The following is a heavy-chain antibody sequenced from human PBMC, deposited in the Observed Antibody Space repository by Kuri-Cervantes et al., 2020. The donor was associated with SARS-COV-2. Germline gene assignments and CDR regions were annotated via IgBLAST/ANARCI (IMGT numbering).Heavy chain of an antibody. CDR2: IISSSSYI. CDR3: AKDPRVIIAAAGDGY. V-gene: IGHV3-21*04. Sequence: ESLKISLAASGFTFSSYSMNWVRPAPGKGLEWVSSIISSSSYIYYADSVKGRFTISRDNSKNTLYLQMNSLRAEDTAVYYCAKDPRVIIAAAGDGYWGQGTLVTVSS. J-gene: IGHJ4*02. CDR1: GFTFSSYS. D-gene: IGHD6-13*01.